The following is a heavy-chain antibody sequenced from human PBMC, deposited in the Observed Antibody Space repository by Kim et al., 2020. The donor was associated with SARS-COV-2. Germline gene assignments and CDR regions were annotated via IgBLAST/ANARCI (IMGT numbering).Heavy chain of an antibody. D-gene: IGHD3-22*01. Sequence: ASVKVSCKASGYTFTSYGISWVRQAPGQGLEWMGWISAYNGNTNYAQKLQGRVTMTTDTSTSTAYMELRSLRSDDTAVYYCARSKDYYDSSGYDIDYWGQGTLVTVSS. CDR1: GYTFTSYG. CDR3: ARSKDYYDSSGYDIDY. CDR2: ISAYNGNT. J-gene: IGHJ4*02. V-gene: IGHV1-18*01.